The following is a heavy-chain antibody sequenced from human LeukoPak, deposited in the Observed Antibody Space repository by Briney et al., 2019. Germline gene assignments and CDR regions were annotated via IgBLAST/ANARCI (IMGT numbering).Heavy chain of an antibody. D-gene: IGHD6-19*01. CDR1: GFTFSIYS. Sequence: GGSLRLSCAASGFTFSIYSMNWVRQAPGKGLEWVAVISYDGSNKYYADSVKGRFTISRDNSKNTLYLQMNSLRAEDTAVYYCARDQGVRQQWLAFDYWGQGTLVTVSS. CDR2: ISYDGSNK. V-gene: IGHV3-30*03. J-gene: IGHJ4*02. CDR3: ARDQGVRQQWLAFDY.